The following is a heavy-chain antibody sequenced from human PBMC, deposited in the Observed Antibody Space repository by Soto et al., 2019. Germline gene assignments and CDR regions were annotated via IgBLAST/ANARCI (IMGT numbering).Heavy chain of an antibody. J-gene: IGHJ4*02. D-gene: IGHD3-10*01. Sequence: QVQLVESGGGVVQPGRSLRLSCAASGFTFSSYGMHWVRQAPGKGLEWVAVISYDGSNKYYADSVKGRFTISRDNSKNTLYLQMNSLRAEDTAVYYCAKSLLWFGELPDYWGQGTLVTVSS. CDR2: ISYDGSNK. CDR1: GFTFSSYG. CDR3: AKSLLWFGELPDY. V-gene: IGHV3-30*18.